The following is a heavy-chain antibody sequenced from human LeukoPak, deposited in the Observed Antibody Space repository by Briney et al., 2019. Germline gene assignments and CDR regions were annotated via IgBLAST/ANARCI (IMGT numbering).Heavy chain of an antibody. CDR3: ATESFNYDFWSGSPHNNWFDP. V-gene: IGHV1-2*02. CDR1: GYTSTGYY. Sequence: VASVKVSCRASGYTSTGYYMHWVRQAPGQGLEWMGWINPNSGGTNYAQKFQGRVTMTRDTSISTAYMELSRLRSDDTAVYYCATESFNYDFWSGSPHNNWFDPWGQGTLVTVSS. D-gene: IGHD3-3*01. J-gene: IGHJ5*02. CDR2: INPNSGGT.